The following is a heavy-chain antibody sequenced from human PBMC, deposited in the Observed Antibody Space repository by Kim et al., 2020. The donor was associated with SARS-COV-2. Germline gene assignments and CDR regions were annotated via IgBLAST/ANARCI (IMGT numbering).Heavy chain of an antibody. J-gene: IGHJ2*01. CDR2: ISGSGGST. Sequence: GGSLRLSCAASGFTFSSYAMSWVRQAPGKGLEWVSAISGSGGSTYYADSVKGRFTISRDNSKNTLYLQMNSLRAEDTAVYYCANRGFGGYCSSTSCYGTPLQKSPAWYFDLWGRGTLVTVSS. V-gene: IGHV3-23*01. CDR3: ANRGFGGYCSSTSCYGTPLQKSPAWYFDL. D-gene: IGHD2-2*01. CDR1: GFTFSSYA.